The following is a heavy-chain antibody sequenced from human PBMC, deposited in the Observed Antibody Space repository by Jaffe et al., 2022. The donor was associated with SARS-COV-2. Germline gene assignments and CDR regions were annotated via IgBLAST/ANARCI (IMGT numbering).Heavy chain of an antibody. J-gene: IGHJ5*02. V-gene: IGHV2-5*02. CDR3: ARAYGSGSYYGWFDP. CDR2: IYWDDDE. Sequence: QITLKESGPTLVKPTQTLTLTCTFSGFSLSTSGVGVGWIRQPPGKALECLALIYWDDDERYSPSLSNRLTITKDTSNNQVVLTMTNMGPVDTATYYCARAYGSGSYYGWFDPWGQGTLVTVSS. CDR1: GFSLSTSGVG. D-gene: IGHD3-10*01.